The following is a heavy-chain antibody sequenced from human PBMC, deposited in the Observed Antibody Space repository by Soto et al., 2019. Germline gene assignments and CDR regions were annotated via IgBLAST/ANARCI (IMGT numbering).Heavy chain of an antibody. CDR3: ARVQYSGYVIDY. V-gene: IGHV3-74*01. D-gene: IGHD5-12*01. CDR2: INSDGSST. J-gene: IGHJ4*02. Sequence: PGGSLRLSCAASGFTFSSYWMHWVRQAPGKGLVWVSRINSDGSSTSYADSVKGRFTISRDNAKNTLYLQMNSLRAEDTAVYYCARVQYSGYVIDYWGQGTLVTVSS. CDR1: GFTFSSYW.